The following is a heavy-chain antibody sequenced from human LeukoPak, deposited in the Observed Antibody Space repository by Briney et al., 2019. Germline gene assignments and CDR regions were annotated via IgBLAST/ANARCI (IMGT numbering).Heavy chain of an antibody. V-gene: IGHV4-59*08. CDR3: ASHRSSSSGYFEAFDM. D-gene: IGHD3-22*01. CDR2: IYYSGST. CDR1: GGSISSYY. J-gene: IGHJ3*02. Sequence: SETLSLTCTVSGGSISSYYWSWIRQPPGKGLEWIGYIYYSGSTNYNPSLKSRVTLSVDTSKNQFSLRLSSVTAADTAVYYCASHRSSSSGYFEAFDMWGQGIMVTVSS.